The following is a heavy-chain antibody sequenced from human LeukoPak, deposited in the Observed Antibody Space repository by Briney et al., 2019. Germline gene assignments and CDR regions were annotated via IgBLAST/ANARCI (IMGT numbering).Heavy chain of an antibody. CDR3: AKDRSGIAAAES. Sequence: PGGSLRLSCVASGFTFNNYGMNWVRQSPGKGLEWVSVISNSAAITDYVDSVKGRFIISRDNSKNTLYLHMNSLRADDTALYFFAKDRSGIAAAESWGQGTLVTVYS. D-gene: IGHD6-13*01. V-gene: IGHV3-23*01. J-gene: IGHJ5*02. CDR1: GFTFNNYG. CDR2: ISNSAAIT.